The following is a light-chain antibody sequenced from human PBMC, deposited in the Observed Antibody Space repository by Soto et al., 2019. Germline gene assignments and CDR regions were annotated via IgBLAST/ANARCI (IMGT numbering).Light chain of an antibody. V-gene: IGKV3-11*01. J-gene: IGKJ1*01. CDR2: DAS. Sequence: EILLTQSPSTLSLSAGERATLSCRASQSVDNYLVWYQQKPGQAPTLLIYDASNRATGIPARLSGSGSGTEFTLTISSLEPEDFAVYYCQQRIDWTPAWAFGQGTKVDIK. CDR3: QQRIDWTPAWA. CDR1: QSVDNY.